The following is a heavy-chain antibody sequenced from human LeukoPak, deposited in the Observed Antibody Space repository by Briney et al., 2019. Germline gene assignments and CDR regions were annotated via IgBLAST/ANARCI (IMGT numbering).Heavy chain of an antibody. D-gene: IGHD5-12*01. Sequence: PSETLSLTCTVSGGSISSSSYYWGWIRQPPGKGLEWIGSIYYSGSTNYNPSLKSRVTISVDTSKNQFSLKLSSVTAADTAVYYCARIRVGYDFRSLYYYYGMDVWGQGTTVTVSS. CDR1: GGSISSSSYY. CDR3: ARIRVGYDFRSLYYYYGMDV. J-gene: IGHJ6*02. V-gene: IGHV4-39*07. CDR2: IYYSGST.